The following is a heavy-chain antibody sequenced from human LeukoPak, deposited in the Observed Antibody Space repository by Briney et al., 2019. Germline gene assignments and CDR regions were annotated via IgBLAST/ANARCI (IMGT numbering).Heavy chain of an antibody. V-gene: IGHV1-2*06. D-gene: IGHD2-15*01. Sequence: ASVKVSCKASGYTFTGYYMHWGRQAPGQGLEWRGRINPSSGGTNYAQKFQGRVTMTRDTSISTAYMELTRLRLADQAVYYCAGGPAATMDYWGQGTRVTVSS. CDR2: INPSSGGT. CDR3: AGGPAATMDY. CDR1: GYTFTGYY. J-gene: IGHJ4*02.